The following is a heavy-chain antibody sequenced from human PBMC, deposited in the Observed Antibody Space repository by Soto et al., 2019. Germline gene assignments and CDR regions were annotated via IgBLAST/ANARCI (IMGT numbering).Heavy chain of an antibody. J-gene: IGHJ6*02. Sequence: GASVKVSCKASGYTFTSYAMHWVRQAPGQRLEWMGKINAGSGNTKYAQKFQGRVTMTRDTSTSTVYMELSSLRSEDTAVYYCARVPDDYGGMDVWGQGTTVT. CDR1: GYTFTSYA. CDR3: ARVPDDYGGMDV. V-gene: IGHV1-3*01. D-gene: IGHD4-17*01. CDR2: INAGSGNT.